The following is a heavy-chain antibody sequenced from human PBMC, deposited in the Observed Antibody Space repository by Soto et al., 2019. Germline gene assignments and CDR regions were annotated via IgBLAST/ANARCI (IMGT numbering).Heavy chain of an antibody. CDR3: ARDRPFGLLEWSPSDAHGMDV. Sequence: DSVRVSCRAFGSSFGTYGISWVRQAPRQGLAWMGWISTSNGYTNYAQKFQCRGSMTTDTSTNTAYMEVRSLRSDDTAFYFCARDRPFGLLEWSPSDAHGMDVWGQGTSVT. V-gene: IGHV1-18*01. D-gene: IGHD3-3*01. J-gene: IGHJ6*01. CDR2: ISTSNGYT. CDR1: GSSFGTYG.